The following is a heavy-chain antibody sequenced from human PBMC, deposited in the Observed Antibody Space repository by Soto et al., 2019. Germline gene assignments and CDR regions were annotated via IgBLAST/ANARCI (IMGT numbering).Heavy chain of an antibody. CDR3: ATWRYDY. Sequence: QVQLQQSGPGLVKPSQSLSLTCAISGDSVSSNSAAWNWIRQSPSRGLEWLGRTYYRSKWYNEYAASVKSRITIDADTSKNQFSLQVNSVTPEDTAVYYCATWRYDYWGKGTLVTVSS. J-gene: IGHJ4*02. V-gene: IGHV6-1*01. D-gene: IGHD3-16*01. CDR1: GDSVSSNSAA. CDR2: TYYRSKWYN.